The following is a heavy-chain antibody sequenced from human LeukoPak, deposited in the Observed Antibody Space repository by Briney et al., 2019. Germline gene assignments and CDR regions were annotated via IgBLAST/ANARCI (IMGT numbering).Heavy chain of an antibody. J-gene: IGHJ4*02. CDR2: ISWNSGSI. D-gene: IGHD3-22*01. V-gene: IGHV3-9*01. Sequence: SGGSLRLSCAASGFTFDDYAMPWVRQAPGKGLEWVSGISWNSGSIGYADSVKGRFTISRDNAKNSLYLQMNSLRAEDTALYYCAKESYDSSGYYYVDYFDYWGQGTLVTVPS. CDR3: AKESYDSSGYYYVDYFDY. CDR1: GFTFDDYA.